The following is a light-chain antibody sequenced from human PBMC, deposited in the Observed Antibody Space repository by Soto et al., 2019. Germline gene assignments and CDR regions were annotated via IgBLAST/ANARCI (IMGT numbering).Light chain of an antibody. CDR3: MQGSHWPRT. Sequence: DIVMTQSPLSLPVTLGQPASISCRSSQSLVYTDGNTYLNWFQQRPGQSPRRLIYEVSNRVSGVPDRISGSGSGTDFTLKTSRVEAEDVGVDYGMQGSHWPRTFGQGTKVEIK. CDR1: QSLVYTDGNTY. CDR2: EVS. J-gene: IGKJ1*01. V-gene: IGKV2-30*01.